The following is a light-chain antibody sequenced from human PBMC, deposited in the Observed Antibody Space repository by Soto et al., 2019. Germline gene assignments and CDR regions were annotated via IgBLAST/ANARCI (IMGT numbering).Light chain of an antibody. CDR2: EVS. J-gene: IGLJ1*01. CDR3: RSYAGSNNLYV. V-gene: IGLV2-8*01. CDR1: SSDVGGYNY. Sequence: QSVLTQPPSASGSPGQSVTISCTGTSSDVGGYNYVSWYQQHPGKAPKLMIYEVSKRPSGVPDRFSGSKSGNTASLTVSGLQAEDEADYYCRSYAGSNNLYVFGTGTKLTVL.